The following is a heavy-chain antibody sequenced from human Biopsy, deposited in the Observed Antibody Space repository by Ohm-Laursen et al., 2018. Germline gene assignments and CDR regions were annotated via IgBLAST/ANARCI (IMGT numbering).Heavy chain of an antibody. D-gene: IGHD2-2*01. CDR1: GGSISGYH. CDR2: ISYTGGI. CDR3: ARMPHFDY. V-gene: IGHV4-59*07. Sequence: PSDTLSLTCTVSGGSISGYHWSWIRKSPGKGLEWLAYISYTGGITSHPSLIGRAPMSLDTSKNQFSLRLIYVTAADTAVYYCARMPHFDYWGQGILVTVSS. J-gene: IGHJ4*02.